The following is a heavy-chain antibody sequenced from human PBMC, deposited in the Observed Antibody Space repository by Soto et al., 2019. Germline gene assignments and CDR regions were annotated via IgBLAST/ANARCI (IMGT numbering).Heavy chain of an antibody. D-gene: IGHD3-10*01. J-gene: IGHJ6*02. CDR3: ARGVRTGFYGMDV. CDR2: IIPIFGTS. CDR1: GGTLSNYA. V-gene: IGHV1-69*01. Sequence: QVQLVQSGAEVKKPGSSVKVSCKASGGTLSNYALSWVRQAAGQGLEWVGGIIPIFGTSNYAQKFQGRLTVTADESTSTAYMELSSLTSEDTAVYYCARGVRTGFYGMDVWGQGTTVTVSS.